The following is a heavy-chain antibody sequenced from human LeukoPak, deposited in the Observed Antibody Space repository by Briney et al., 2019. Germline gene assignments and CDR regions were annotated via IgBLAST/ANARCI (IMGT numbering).Heavy chain of an antibody. Sequence: GGSLRLSCAASGFTFSSYGMHWVRQAPGKGLEWVAFIRYDGSNKYYADSVKGRFTISRDNSKNTLYLQMNSLRAEDTAVYYCAKDLLVLMVYGKDMDVWGKGTTVTVSS. CDR2: IRYDGSNK. V-gene: IGHV3-30*02. CDR3: AKDLLVLMVYGKDMDV. CDR1: GFTFSSYG. J-gene: IGHJ6*03. D-gene: IGHD2-8*01.